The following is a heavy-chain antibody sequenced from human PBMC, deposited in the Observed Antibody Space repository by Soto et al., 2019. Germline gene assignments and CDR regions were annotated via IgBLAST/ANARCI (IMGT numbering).Heavy chain of an antibody. J-gene: IGHJ4*02. Sequence: GGSLRLSCAASGFTFSSSAMSWVRQAPGKGLEWVSTISGSGGSTYYADSVKGRFTISRDNSKNTLHLQMNSLRGEDTAVYYCAKVGSRSWYNFDYWGQGTLVTVSS. V-gene: IGHV3-23*01. D-gene: IGHD6-13*01. CDR1: GFTFSSSA. CDR3: AKVGSRSWYNFDY. CDR2: ISGSGGST.